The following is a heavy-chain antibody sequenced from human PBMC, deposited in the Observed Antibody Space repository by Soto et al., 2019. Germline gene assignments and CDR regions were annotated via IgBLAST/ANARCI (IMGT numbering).Heavy chain of an antibody. CDR3: ARGCASGSSSRAFDL. Sequence: GGSLRLSCAASGFTFSSYAMHWVRQAPGKGLEWVAVISYDGSNKYYADSLKGRFTISRDNAKNTLFLQMNSLRAEDMALYYCARGCASGSSSRAFDLWGQGTMVT. V-gene: IGHV3-30-3*01. D-gene: IGHD3-10*01. J-gene: IGHJ3*01. CDR1: GFTFSSYA. CDR2: ISYDGSNK.